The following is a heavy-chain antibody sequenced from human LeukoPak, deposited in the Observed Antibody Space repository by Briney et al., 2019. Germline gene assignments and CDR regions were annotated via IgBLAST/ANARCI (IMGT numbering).Heavy chain of an antibody. CDR1: GYSFTSYW. CDR3: ARRFHDFWSGPLNYFDY. J-gene: IGHJ4*02. D-gene: IGHD3-3*01. CDR2: IYPGDSDT. Sequence: GESLEIPCKGSGYSFTSYWIGWVRQMPGKGLEWMGIIYPGDSDTRYSPSFQGQVTISADKSISTAYLQWSSLKASDTAMYYCARRFHDFWSGPLNYFDYWGQGTLVTVSS. V-gene: IGHV5-51*01.